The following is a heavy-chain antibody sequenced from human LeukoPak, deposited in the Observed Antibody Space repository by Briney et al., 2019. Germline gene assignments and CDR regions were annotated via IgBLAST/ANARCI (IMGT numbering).Heavy chain of an antibody. J-gene: IGHJ4*02. Sequence: GGSLRLSCAASGFTFSSYWMSWVRQAPGKGLEWVANIKQDGSEKYYVDSVKGRFTISRDNAKNSLYLQMNSLRAEDTAVYYCARVYSSSWYVDLDYWGQGTLVTVSS. CDR2: IKQDGSEK. CDR1: GFTFSSYW. D-gene: IGHD6-13*01. CDR3: ARVYSSSWYVDLDY. V-gene: IGHV3-7*01.